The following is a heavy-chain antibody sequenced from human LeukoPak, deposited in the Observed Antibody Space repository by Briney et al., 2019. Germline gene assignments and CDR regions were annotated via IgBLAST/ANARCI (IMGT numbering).Heavy chain of an antibody. Sequence: PGGSLRLSCIASGFTFDDYAMHWVRQAPGKGLEWVSGISWNTGTIGYADSVKGRFTISRDNAKNTLYLQMNSLRAEDTAVYYCARDAVDTANAVWGQGTTVTVSS. CDR1: GFTFDDYA. D-gene: IGHD5-18*01. J-gene: IGHJ6*02. CDR3: ARDAVDTANAV. CDR2: ISWNTGTI. V-gene: IGHV3-9*01.